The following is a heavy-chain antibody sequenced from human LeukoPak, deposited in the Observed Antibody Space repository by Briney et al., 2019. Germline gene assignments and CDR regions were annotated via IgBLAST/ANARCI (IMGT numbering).Heavy chain of an antibody. J-gene: IGHJ4*02. Sequence: PSETLSLTCTVSVVSISSSSSYWGSIRQPPGKGLGWIGSIYYSGSTYYNPSLKSRVTISVDTSKNQFSLKLSSVTAADTAVYYCARGRRGIVVVLSAMRDDRFDYWGQATLVTASS. V-gene: IGHV4-39*01. D-gene: IGHD2-2*01. CDR2: IYYSGST. CDR1: VVSISSSSSY. CDR3: ARGRRGIVVVLSAMRDDRFDY.